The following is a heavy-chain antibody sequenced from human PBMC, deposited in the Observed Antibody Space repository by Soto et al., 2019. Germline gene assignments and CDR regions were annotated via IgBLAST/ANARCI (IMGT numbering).Heavy chain of an antibody. V-gene: IGHV3-9*01. J-gene: IGHJ4*02. CDR3: AKAPIPYSSSCFFDY. D-gene: IGHD6-13*01. CDR2: ISWNSGSI. Sequence: GGSLRLSCAASGFTFDDYAMHWVRQAPGKGLEWVSGISWNSGSIGYADSVKGRFTISRDNAKNSLYLQMNSLRAEDTALYYCAKAPIPYSSSCFFDYWGQGTLVTVSS. CDR1: GFTFDDYA.